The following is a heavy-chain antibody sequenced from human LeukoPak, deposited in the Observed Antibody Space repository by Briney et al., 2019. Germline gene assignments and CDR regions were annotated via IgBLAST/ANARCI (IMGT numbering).Heavy chain of an antibody. Sequence: SETLSLTCTVSGGSISSGDYYWSWIRQPPGKGLEWIGYIYHSGSTYYNPSLKSRVTISVDRSKNQFSLKLSSVTAADTAVYYCAGVRGGAAAGTLYWGQGTLVTVSS. V-gene: IGHV4-30-2*01. D-gene: IGHD6-13*01. CDR1: GGSISSGDYY. J-gene: IGHJ4*02. CDR2: IYHSGST. CDR3: AGVRGGAAAGTLY.